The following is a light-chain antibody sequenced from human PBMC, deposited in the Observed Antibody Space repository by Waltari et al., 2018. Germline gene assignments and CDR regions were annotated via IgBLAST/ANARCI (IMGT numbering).Light chain of an antibody. CDR2: WAS. Sequence: DIVVTQSPDSLAVSLGERATINCKSSQSLFHTHNKNYLAWYQQQPGQPPKLRIYWASTRDCGVPERFSGGGAGTGFTLAISSLQPEDVAVYYCQQYYATPNTFGQGTNVEIK. J-gene: IGKJ2*01. CDR1: QSLFHTHNKNY. CDR3: QQYYATPNT. V-gene: IGKV4-1*01.